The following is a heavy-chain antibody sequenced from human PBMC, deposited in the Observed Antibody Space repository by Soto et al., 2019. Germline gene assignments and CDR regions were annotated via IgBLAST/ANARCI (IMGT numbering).Heavy chain of an antibody. Sequence: SETLSLTCTVSGGSISSGDYYWIWIRQPPGKGLEWIGYIYYSGSTYYNPSLKSRVTISVDTSKNQFSLKLSSVTAADTAVYYCARGPSLVRGVVDGWFDPWGQGTLVTVSS. V-gene: IGHV4-30-4*01. D-gene: IGHD3-10*01. J-gene: IGHJ5*02. CDR2: IYYSGST. CDR3: ARGPSLVRGVVDGWFDP. CDR1: GGSISSGDYY.